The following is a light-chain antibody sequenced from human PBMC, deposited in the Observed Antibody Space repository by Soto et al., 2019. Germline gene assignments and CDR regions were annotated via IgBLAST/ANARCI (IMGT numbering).Light chain of an antibody. CDR1: QSVSSD. CDR3: QQYNNWPRT. CDR2: GAS. Sequence: EIAMTQSPATLSVSPGETATLSCRASQSVSSDLAWFQQKPGQSPRLLIFGASTRAPGIPVRFSGSGSGTDFTLTISSLQSEDFAVYYCQQYNNWPRTFGQGTRVEIK. J-gene: IGKJ1*01. V-gene: IGKV3-15*01.